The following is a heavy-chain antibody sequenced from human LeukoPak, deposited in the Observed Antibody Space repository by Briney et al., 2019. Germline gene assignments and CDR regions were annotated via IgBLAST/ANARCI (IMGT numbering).Heavy chain of an antibody. CDR1: GFTFSSYW. Sequence: SGGSLRLYCAASGFTFSSYWMSWVREAPGKGMEWVANIKQDGSEKYYVDSVKGRFTISRDNAKNSLYLQMNSLRAEDTAVYYCARDDCSSISCYHNWFDPWGQGTLVTVSS. J-gene: IGHJ5*02. CDR3: ARDDCSSISCYHNWFDP. V-gene: IGHV3-7*01. CDR2: IKQDGSEK. D-gene: IGHD2-2*01.